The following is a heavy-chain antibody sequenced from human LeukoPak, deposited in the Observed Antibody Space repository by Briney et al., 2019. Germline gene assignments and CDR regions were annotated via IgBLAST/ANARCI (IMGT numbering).Heavy chain of an antibody. V-gene: IGHV3-74*01. CDR2: INSDGSST. CDR1: GFTFSSYW. J-gene: IGHJ4*02. D-gene: IGHD1-26*01. CDR3: ARAIVGATADY. Sequence: GGSLRLSCAPSGFTFSSYWMHWVRQAPGKGLVWVSRINSDGSSTSYAESVKGRFTISRDNAKNTLYLQMNSLRAEDTAVYYCARAIVGATADYWGQGTLVTVSS.